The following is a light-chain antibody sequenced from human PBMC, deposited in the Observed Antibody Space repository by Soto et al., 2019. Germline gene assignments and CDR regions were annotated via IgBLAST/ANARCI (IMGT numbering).Light chain of an antibody. CDR2: GAS. Sequence: EIVLTQSPGTLSLSPGERATLSCRASQSVSSSYLAWYQQKPGQAPRLLIYGASSRATGIPDRFSGSGPGTDFTLTISRLEPEDFAVYYCQRYGSSPLTFGGGTKVDIK. J-gene: IGKJ4*01. CDR1: QSVSSSY. V-gene: IGKV3-20*01. CDR3: QRYGSSPLT.